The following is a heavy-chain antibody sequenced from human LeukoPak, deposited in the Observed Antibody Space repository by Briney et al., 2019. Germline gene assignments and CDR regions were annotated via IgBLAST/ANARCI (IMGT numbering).Heavy chain of an antibody. CDR2: ISYDGSNK. CDR3: ARDGQLQY. J-gene: IGHJ4*02. CDR1: GFTFSSYA. Sequence: GGSLRLSCAASGFTFSSYAMHWVRQAPGKGLEWAAVISYDGSNKYYADSVKGRFTISRDNSKNTLYLQMNSLRAEDTAVYYCARDGQLQYWGQGTLVTVSS. D-gene: IGHD5-18*01. V-gene: IGHV3-30-3*01.